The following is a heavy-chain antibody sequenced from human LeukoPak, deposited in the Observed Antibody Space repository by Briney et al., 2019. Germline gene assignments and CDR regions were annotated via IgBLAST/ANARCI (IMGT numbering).Heavy chain of an antibody. CDR1: GFTFSSYS. CDR3: ARGDPYIETAGDY. D-gene: IGHD6-13*01. V-gene: IGHV3-21*01. Sequence: GGSLRLSCAASGFTFSSYSMNWVRQAPGKGLEWVSCISGSSSYKYYADSLKGRFTISRDNAKNSLYLQMTSLTAEDTAVYYRARGDPYIETAGDYWGQGTLVTVSS. J-gene: IGHJ4*02. CDR2: ISGSSSYK.